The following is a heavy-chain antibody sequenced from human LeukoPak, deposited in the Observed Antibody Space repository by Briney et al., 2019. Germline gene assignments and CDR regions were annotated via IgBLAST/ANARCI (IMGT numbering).Heavy chain of an antibody. CDR3: AKVQMATILGLLGY. V-gene: IGHV3-23*01. D-gene: IGHD5-24*01. Sequence: PGGTLRLSCAASGFTFSSYGMSWVRQAPGKGLEWVSAISGSGGSTYYADSVKGRFTISRDNSKNTLYLQMNSLRAEDTAVYYCAKVQMATILGLLGYWGQGTLVTVSS. J-gene: IGHJ4*02. CDR2: ISGSGGST. CDR1: GFTFSSYG.